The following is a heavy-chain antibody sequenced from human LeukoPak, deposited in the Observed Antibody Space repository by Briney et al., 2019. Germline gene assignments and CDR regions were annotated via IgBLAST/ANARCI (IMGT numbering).Heavy chain of an antibody. CDR3: ARRAFGSGTYFDY. CDR1: GFTFSNYA. D-gene: IGHD3-10*01. J-gene: IGHJ4*02. CDR2: IGGGRGIT. Sequence: GGSLRLSCVVSGFTFSNYAMSWVRQTPGKGLERVSGIGGGRGITHCADSVKGRFTISRDDSQNTLYLQMDSLRDEDTAIYYCARRAFGSGTYFDYWGQGTLVTVSS. V-gene: IGHV3-23*01.